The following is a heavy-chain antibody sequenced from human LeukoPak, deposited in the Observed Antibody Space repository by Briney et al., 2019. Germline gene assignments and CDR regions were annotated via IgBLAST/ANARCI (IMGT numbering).Heavy chain of an antibody. CDR1: GFTFSIYA. D-gene: IGHD3-10*01. CDR3: VRGSNDASAGEY. CDR2: FYSGGTS. V-gene: IGHV3-66*01. J-gene: IGHJ4*02. Sequence: GGSLRLSCAASGFTFSIYAMHWVRQAPGKGLEWVSVFYSGGTSSYADSVKGRFTISRDNSKNTLYLQMNSLRAEDTAVYFCVRGSNDASAGEYWGQGTLVTVSS.